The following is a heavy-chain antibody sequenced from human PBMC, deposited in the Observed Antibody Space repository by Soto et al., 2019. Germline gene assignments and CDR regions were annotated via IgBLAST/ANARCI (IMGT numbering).Heavy chain of an antibody. CDR2: INHSGST. V-gene: IGHV4-34*01. CDR1: GGSFSGYY. CDR3: ARDRGIPVFDY. Sequence: SETLSLTCAVYGGSFSGYYWSWIRQPPGKGLEWIGEINHSGSTNYNPSLKSRVTISVDTSKNQFSLQLNSVTPEDTAVYYCARDRGIPVFDYWGQGTLVTVSS. D-gene: IGHD3-10*01. J-gene: IGHJ4*02.